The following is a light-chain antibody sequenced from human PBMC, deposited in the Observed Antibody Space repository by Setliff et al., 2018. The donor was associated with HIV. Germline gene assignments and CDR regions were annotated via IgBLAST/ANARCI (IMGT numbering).Light chain of an antibody. CDR2: EFS. Sequence: QSALTQPASVSGSPGQSITISCTGTSSDIGSYNLVSWYQQHPGKAPKLMIYEFSNRPSGVSNRFSGSKSGNTASLTISGLQPEDGADYYCCSYAGSSYVFGTGTKVTVL. CDR3: CSYAGSSYV. CDR1: SSDIGSYNL. V-gene: IGLV2-23*02. J-gene: IGLJ1*01.